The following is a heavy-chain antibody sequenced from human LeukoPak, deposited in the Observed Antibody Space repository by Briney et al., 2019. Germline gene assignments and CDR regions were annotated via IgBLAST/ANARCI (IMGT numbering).Heavy chain of an antibody. Sequence: GGSLRLSCAASGFTFSSYEMNWVRQAPGKGLEWVSYISSSGSTIYYADSVKGRFTISRDNAKNTLYLQMNSLRAEDTAVYYCARGHYYDSSGYYDWYFDLWGRGTLVTVSS. J-gene: IGHJ2*01. D-gene: IGHD3-22*01. CDR3: ARGHYYDSSGYYDWYFDL. CDR2: ISSSGSTI. V-gene: IGHV3-48*03. CDR1: GFTFSSYE.